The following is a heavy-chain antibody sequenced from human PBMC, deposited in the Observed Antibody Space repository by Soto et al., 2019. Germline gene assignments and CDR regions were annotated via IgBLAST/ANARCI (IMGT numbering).Heavy chain of an antibody. V-gene: IGHV3-33*06. CDR2: IWYDGSNK. CDR3: AKVEKYCSSTNCYSDY. CDR1: GFTFSSYG. D-gene: IGHD2-2*01. J-gene: IGHJ4*02. Sequence: GGSLRLSCAASGFTFSSYGMHWVRQAPGKGLEWVAVIWYDGSNKYYADSVKGRFTISRDNSKNTLYLQMNSLRAEDTAVYYCAKVEKYCSSTNCYSDYWGQGTLVTVSS.